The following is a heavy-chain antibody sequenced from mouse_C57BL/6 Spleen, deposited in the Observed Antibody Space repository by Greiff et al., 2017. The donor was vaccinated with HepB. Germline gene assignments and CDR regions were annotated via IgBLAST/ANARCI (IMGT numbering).Heavy chain of an antibody. CDR1: GYTFTSYW. Sequence: VQLQQPGAELVKPGASVKMSCKASGYTFTSYWITWVKQRPGQGLEWIGDIYPGSGSTNYNEKFKSKATLTVDTSSSTAYMQLSSLTSEDSAVYYCAREEYDEVLWYFDVWGTGTTVTVSS. V-gene: IGHV1-55*01. J-gene: IGHJ1*03. D-gene: IGHD2-14*01. CDR2: IYPGSGST. CDR3: AREEYDEVLWYFDV.